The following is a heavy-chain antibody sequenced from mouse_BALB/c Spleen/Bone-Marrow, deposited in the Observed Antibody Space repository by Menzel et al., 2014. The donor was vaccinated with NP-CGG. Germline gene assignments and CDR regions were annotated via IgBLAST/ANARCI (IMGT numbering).Heavy chain of an antibody. V-gene: IGHV5-17*02. CDR2: ISSGSSTI. CDR3: ARGRRTLYFDC. D-gene: IGHD3-3*01. Sequence: DVMLVESGGGLVQPGGSRKLSCAASGFTFSSFGMHWVRQAPEKGLEWVAYISSGSSTIYYADTVKGRFTISRDNPKNTLFLQMTSLRSEDTAMYYCARGRRTLYFDCWGQGTTLTVSS. CDR1: GFTFSSFG. J-gene: IGHJ2*01.